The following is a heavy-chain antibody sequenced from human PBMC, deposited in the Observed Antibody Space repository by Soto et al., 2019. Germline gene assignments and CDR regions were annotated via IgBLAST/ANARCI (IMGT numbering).Heavy chain of an antibody. Sequence: GGSLRLSCAASGFTFSSYGMHWVRQAPGKGLEWVAVIWYDGSNKYYADSVKGRFTISRDNSKNTLYLQMNSLRAEDTAVYYCAREGHRRFLEWSESMDVWGKGTTVTVSS. J-gene: IGHJ6*03. CDR3: AREGHRRFLEWSESMDV. CDR1: GFTFSSYG. D-gene: IGHD3-3*01. V-gene: IGHV3-33*01. CDR2: IWYDGSNK.